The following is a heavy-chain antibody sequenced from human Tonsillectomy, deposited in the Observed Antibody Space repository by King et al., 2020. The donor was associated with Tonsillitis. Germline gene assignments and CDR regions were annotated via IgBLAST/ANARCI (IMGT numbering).Heavy chain of an antibody. D-gene: IGHD6-13*01. CDR2: IYPDDSDT. Sequence: QLVQSGAEVKKPGESLKISCKGPEYSFTTYWIGWVRQMPGKGLELMGIIYPDDSDTRYSPSFQGQVTISADKSITTAYLQWSSLKASDTAMYYCARISPRVIAEPFDIWGQGTMVTVFS. CDR3: ARISPRVIAEPFDI. CDR1: EYSFTTYW. V-gene: IGHV5-51*01. J-gene: IGHJ3*02.